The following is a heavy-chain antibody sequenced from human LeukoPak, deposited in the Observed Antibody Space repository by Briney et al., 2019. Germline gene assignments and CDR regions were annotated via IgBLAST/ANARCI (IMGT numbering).Heavy chain of an antibody. J-gene: IGHJ4*02. CDR3: AKDITGDYGTGFDY. Sequence: GGSLRLSCAASGFTFSDYYMSWIRQAPGKGLEWVSYISSSGSTIYYADSVKGRFTISRDNAKNSLYLQMNSLRAEDMALYYCAKDITGDYGTGFDYWGQGTLVTVSS. CDR2: ISSSGSTI. CDR1: GFTFSDYY. V-gene: IGHV3-11*01. D-gene: IGHD4-17*01.